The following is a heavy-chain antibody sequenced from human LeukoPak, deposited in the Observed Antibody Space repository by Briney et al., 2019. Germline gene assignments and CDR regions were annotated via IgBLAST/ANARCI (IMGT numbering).Heavy chain of an antibody. V-gene: IGHV3-21*06. Sequence: PGGSLRLSCAASGFTFSSYSMNWVRQAPGKGLEWVSSISSSSSYIYYAGSVKGRFTLSRDNAKNSLYLQMNSLRAEDTAVYYCARVFKNGSPFDYWGQGTLVTVSS. CDR3: ARVFKNGSPFDY. CDR2: ISSSSSYI. J-gene: IGHJ4*02. D-gene: IGHD5-24*01. CDR1: GFTFSSYS.